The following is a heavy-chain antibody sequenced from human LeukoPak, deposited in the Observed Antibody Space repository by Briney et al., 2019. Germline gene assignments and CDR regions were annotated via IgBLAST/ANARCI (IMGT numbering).Heavy chain of an antibody. D-gene: IGHD5-24*01. CDR3: AKVPIDGYNYYDY. J-gene: IGHJ4*02. V-gene: IGHV3-15*07. CDR1: GFIFSNVW. Sequence: PGGSLRLSCAASGFIFSNVWMNWVRQAPGKGLEWVGRIKSTGDGGTADNAAPVKGRFTISRDDSRNTLYLQMNSLRAEDTAVYYCAKVPIDGYNYYDYWGQGTLVTVSS. CDR2: IKSTGDGGTA.